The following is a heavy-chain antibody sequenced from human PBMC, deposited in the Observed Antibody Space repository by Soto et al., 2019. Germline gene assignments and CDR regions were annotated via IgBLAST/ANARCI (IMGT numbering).Heavy chain of an antibody. CDR2: IYHSGST. J-gene: IGHJ4*02. CDR3: AHRPIVGAAI. Sequence: QVQLQESGPGLVKPSGTLSLTCGVFGGSISNSNWWTWVRQPPGKGLEWIGEIYHSGSTNYNSSLMSRVTISLDKVNNQFSLKLTSVTAAGTAVYYCAHRPIVGAAIWGQGTLVTVSS. D-gene: IGHD1-26*01. V-gene: IGHV4-4*02. CDR1: GGSISNSNW.